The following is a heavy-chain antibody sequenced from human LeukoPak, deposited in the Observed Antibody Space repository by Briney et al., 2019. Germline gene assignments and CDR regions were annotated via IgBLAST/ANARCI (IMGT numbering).Heavy chain of an antibody. CDR2: ISTSGSIT. CDR1: GFTFSSYD. CDR3: ARVPKDGYSYYFYDL. D-gene: IGHD5-12*01. Sequence: PGGSLRLSGSASGFTFSSYDRNWERQAPGKGLECISYISTSGSITLYADSVKGRFTISIDNARNSLYMQMNSLRPEDTAVYYCARVPKDGYSYYFYDLWSQGHLVTVAS. J-gene: IGHJ4*02. V-gene: IGHV3-48*03.